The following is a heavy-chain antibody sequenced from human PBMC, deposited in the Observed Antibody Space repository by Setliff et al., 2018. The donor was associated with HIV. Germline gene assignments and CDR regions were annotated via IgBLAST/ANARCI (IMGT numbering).Heavy chain of an antibody. Sequence: ASVKVSCKASGHTFTGYYMHWVRQAPGQGLEWMGRINPNSGGTDYAQKFQGRVTTTRDTSITTAYMELSSLISDDTAVYYCAREERYYDGKGALDYWGQGMLVTVSS. CDR2: INPNSGGT. J-gene: IGHJ4*02. CDR3: AREERYYDGKGALDY. D-gene: IGHD3-22*01. V-gene: IGHV1-2*06. CDR1: GHTFTGYY.